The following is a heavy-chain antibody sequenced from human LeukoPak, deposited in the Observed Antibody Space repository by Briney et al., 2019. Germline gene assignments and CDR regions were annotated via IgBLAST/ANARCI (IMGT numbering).Heavy chain of an antibody. J-gene: IGHJ3*02. V-gene: IGHV4-34*01. CDR2: INHSGST. CDR1: GGSFSGYY. Sequence: SETLSLTCAVYGGSFSGYYWSWIRQPPGKGLEWIGEINHSGSTNYNPSLKSRVTISVGTSKNQFSLKLSSVTAADTAVYYCARGLPGPFDIWGQGTMVTVSS. CDR3: ARGLPGPFDI. D-gene: IGHD1-14*01.